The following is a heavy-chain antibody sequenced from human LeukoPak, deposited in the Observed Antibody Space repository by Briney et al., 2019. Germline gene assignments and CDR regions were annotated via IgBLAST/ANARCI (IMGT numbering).Heavy chain of an antibody. V-gene: IGHV4-39*01. D-gene: IGHD2-2*01. Sequence: SETLSLTCTVSGGSISSSSYYWGWIRQPPGKGLEWIGSIYYSGSTYYNPSLKSRVTISVDTSKNQFSLKLSSVTAADTAVYYCARPMGYCSCTSCHPHAFDIWGQGTMVTVSS. CDR1: GGSISSSSYY. CDR2: IYYSGST. J-gene: IGHJ3*02. CDR3: ARPMGYCSCTSCHPHAFDI.